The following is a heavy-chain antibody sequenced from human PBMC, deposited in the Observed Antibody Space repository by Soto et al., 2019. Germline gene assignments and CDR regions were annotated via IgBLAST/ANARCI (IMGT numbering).Heavy chain of an antibody. J-gene: IGHJ4*02. V-gene: IGHV3-21*06. CDR3: AAYCSSSSCYGRDY. Sequence: PGGYLRLSCAVPGLIFSNYDMNWVRQAPGKGLEWVSSVFSSGSQLQYADSVKGRFTVSRDNAKNSVYLQMNSLRAEDTAVYYCAAYCSSSSCYGRDYWGQGTLVTVSS. D-gene: IGHD2-2*01. CDR2: VFSSGSQL. CDR1: GLIFSNYD.